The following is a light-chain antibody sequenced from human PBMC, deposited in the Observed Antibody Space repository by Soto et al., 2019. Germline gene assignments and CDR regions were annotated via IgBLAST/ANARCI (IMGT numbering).Light chain of an antibody. J-gene: IGKJ1*01. Sequence: EIVLTQSPGTLSLSPGERATLSCRASQSVSSSYLAWYQHKPGQAPRLLIYGASSRATGIPDRFSGSGSGTDFTLTISRLEPEDFAVYYCQRYGSSPWKFGQGTKVEIK. CDR2: GAS. V-gene: IGKV3-20*01. CDR3: QRYGSSPWK. CDR1: QSVSSSY.